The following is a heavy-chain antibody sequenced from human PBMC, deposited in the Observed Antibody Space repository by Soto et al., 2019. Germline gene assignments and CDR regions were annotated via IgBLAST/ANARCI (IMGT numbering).Heavy chain of an antibody. CDR1: GGSISSGGYY. D-gene: IGHD3-10*01. CDR2: IYYSGST. CDR3: ATQDLTRITMVRGVGVAKDYYGMDV. Sequence: SETLSLTCTVSGGSISSGGYYWSWIRQHPGKGLEWIGYIYYSGSTYYNPSLKSRVTISVDTSKNQFSLKLSSVTAADTAVYYCATQDLTRITMVRGVGVAKDYYGMDVWGQGTTVTVSS. J-gene: IGHJ6*02. V-gene: IGHV4-31*03.